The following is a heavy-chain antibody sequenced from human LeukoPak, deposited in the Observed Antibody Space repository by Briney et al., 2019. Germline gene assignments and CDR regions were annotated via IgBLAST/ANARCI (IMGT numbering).Heavy chain of an antibody. D-gene: IGHD2-15*01. CDR1: GNTLTDLS. CDR3: AAEGQWSLVHYFNS. Sequence: ASVKVSCKVSGNTLTDLSIHWVRQAPEKGLDWMGGFDPEDAEVIYAEKFQGRVTMTEDPSTDTAYLELSSLRSEDTAVYYCAAEGQWSLVHYFNSWGQGTLVTVSS. J-gene: IGHJ4*02. CDR2: FDPEDAEV. V-gene: IGHV1-24*01.